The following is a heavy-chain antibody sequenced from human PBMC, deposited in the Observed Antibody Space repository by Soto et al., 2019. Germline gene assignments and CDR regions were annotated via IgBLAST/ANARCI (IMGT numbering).Heavy chain of an antibody. CDR3: AKGRQWLANNWFDP. J-gene: IGHJ5*02. CDR2: ISYDGSNK. CDR1: GFTFSSYG. V-gene: IGHV3-30*18. D-gene: IGHD6-19*01. Sequence: PGGSLRLSCAASGFTFSSYGMHWVRQAPGKGLEWVAVISYDGSNKYYADSVKGRFTISRDNSKNTLYLQMNSLRAEDTAVYYCAKGRQWLANNWFDPWGQGTLVTVSS.